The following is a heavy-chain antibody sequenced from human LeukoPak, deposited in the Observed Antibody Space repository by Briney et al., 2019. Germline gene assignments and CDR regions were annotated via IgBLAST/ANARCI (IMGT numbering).Heavy chain of an antibody. D-gene: IGHD5-24*01. CDR3: ARDEDRDGYNLNY. V-gene: IGHV4-4*07. CDR1: GGSFSGYY. CDR2: IYTSGST. J-gene: IGHJ4*02. Sequence: SETLSLTCAVYGGSFSGYYWGWIRQPPGKGLEWIGRIYTSGSTNYNPSLKSRVTMSVDTSKNQFSLKLSSVTAADTAVYYCARDEDRDGYNLNYWGQGTLVTVSS.